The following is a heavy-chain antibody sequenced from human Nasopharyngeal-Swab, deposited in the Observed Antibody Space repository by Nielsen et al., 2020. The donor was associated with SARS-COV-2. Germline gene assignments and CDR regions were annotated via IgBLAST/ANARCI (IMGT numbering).Heavy chain of an antibody. Sequence: ASVKVSCKASGYTFTSYGISWVRQAPGQGLEWMGWISAYNGNTNYAQKLQGRVTMTTDTSTSTAYMERRSLRSDDTAVYYCARIPRAGYYDSSGQGPYYYGMDVWGQGTTVTVSS. J-gene: IGHJ6*02. CDR2: ISAYNGNT. V-gene: IGHV1-18*04. CDR1: GYTFTSYG. CDR3: ARIPRAGYYDSSGQGPYYYGMDV. D-gene: IGHD3-22*01.